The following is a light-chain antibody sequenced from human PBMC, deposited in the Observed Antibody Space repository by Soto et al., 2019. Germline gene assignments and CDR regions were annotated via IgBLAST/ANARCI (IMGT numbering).Light chain of an antibody. CDR2: AAS. J-gene: IGKJ2*01. CDR1: QSISSY. Sequence: DIQMTQSPSSLSSSLGDRVTITCLASQSISSYLNWYQQKPGKSPKLLIYAASSLQSGVPSRFSGRGSGTDFNLTISSLQHEDFATYDCPPSASNPNTFGQGTKLEIK. V-gene: IGKV1-39*01. CDR3: PPSASNPNT.